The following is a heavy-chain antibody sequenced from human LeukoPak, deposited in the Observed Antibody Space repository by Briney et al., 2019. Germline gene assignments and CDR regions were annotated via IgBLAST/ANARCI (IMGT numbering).Heavy chain of an antibody. V-gene: IGHV4-39*01. D-gene: IGHD6-13*01. J-gene: IGHJ6*03. Sequence: SETLSLTCTVSGGSISSSSYYWGWIRQPPGKGLEWIGSIYYSGSTYYNPSLKSRVTISVETSKNQFSLKLSSVTAADTAVYYCARRGIAAAGYYYYMDVWGKGTTVTISS. CDR3: ARRGIAAAGYYYYMDV. CDR1: GGSISSSSYY. CDR2: IYYSGST.